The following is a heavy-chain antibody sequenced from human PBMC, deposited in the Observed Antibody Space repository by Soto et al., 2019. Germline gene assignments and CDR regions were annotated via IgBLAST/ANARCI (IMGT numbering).Heavy chain of an antibody. CDR3: ARDPHGRVVVPAAIGY. Sequence: SGGSLRLSCAASGFTFSSYSMDWVRQAPGKGLEWVSSISSSSSYIYYADSVKGRFTISRDNAKNSLYLQMNSLRAEDTAVYYCARDPHGRVVVPAAIGYWGQGTLVTVSS. CDR2: ISSSSSYI. CDR1: GFTFSSYS. J-gene: IGHJ4*02. D-gene: IGHD2-2*02. V-gene: IGHV3-21*01.